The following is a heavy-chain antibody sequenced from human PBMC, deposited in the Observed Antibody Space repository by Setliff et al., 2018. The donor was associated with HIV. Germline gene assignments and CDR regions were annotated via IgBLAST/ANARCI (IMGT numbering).Heavy chain of an antibody. CDR3: ARLWLHYGDDIPKFDP. CDR1: GGSINSRDYS. Sequence: PSETLSLTCTVSGGSINSRDYSWGWIRQPPGKGLEWIVSLPHSGATFYNPSLRSRVTTSVDTSKNQFSLKLRSVTAADTAVYYCARLWLHYGDDIPKFDPWGQGTLVTVSS. CDR2: LPHSGAT. J-gene: IGHJ5*02. D-gene: IGHD4-17*01. V-gene: IGHV4-39*01.